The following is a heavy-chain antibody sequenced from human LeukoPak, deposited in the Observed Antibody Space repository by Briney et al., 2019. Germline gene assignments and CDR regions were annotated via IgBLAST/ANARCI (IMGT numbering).Heavy chain of an antibody. J-gene: IGHJ4*02. CDR1: GFTFRNYV. V-gene: IGHV3-30-3*01. CDR2: TPSDLNVK. Sequence: GGSLRLSCAASGFTFRNYVIHGVRQAPGKGREWVAVTPSDLNVKLYADSVKGRFTISRDNSRSTLYLQMNSLRPEDTAIYYCAREGYYGSGSPPSLYFDYWGQGTLVTVSS. CDR3: AREGYYGSGSPPSLYFDY. D-gene: IGHD3-10*01.